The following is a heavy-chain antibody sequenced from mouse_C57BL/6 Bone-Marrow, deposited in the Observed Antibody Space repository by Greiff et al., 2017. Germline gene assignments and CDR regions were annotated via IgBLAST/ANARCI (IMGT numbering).Heavy chain of an antibody. D-gene: IGHD1-2*01. J-gene: IGHJ2*01. V-gene: IGHV1-19*01. CDR1: GYTFTDYY. CDR2: INPYNGGT. Sequence: EVKLQESGPVLVKPGASVKMSCKASGYTFTDYYMNWVKQSHGKSLEWIGVINPYNGGTSYNQKFQGKATLTVDKSSSTAYMELNSLTSEDSAVYYCAREYGYPNEDYWGQGTTLTVSS. CDR3: AREYGYPNEDY.